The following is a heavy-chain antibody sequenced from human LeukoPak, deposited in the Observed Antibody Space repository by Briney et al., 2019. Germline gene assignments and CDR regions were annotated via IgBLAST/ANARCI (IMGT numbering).Heavy chain of an antibody. CDR1: GGPLSGYY. D-gene: IGHD1-7*01. CDR3: ARGRVTGTHDKAF. J-gene: IGHJ4*02. CDR2: INHRGSA. V-gene: IGHV4-34*01. Sequence: PSETLSLTCAVYGGPLSGYYWSWLRQPPGKGLEWLGEINHRGSATYNPSLKSRVTMSVDPPKNQLSLRLSSVTAADTAVYYCARGRVTGTHDKAFWGQGTLVAVSS.